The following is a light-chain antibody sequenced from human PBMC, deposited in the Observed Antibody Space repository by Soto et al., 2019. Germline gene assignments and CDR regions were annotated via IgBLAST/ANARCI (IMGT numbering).Light chain of an antibody. Sequence: EIVMTQSPAPLSVSPGERATLSCRASQSVSSNVAWYQQKPGQTPKLLIYVASTRATGIPARFSGSGSGTEFTLTISSLQSEDFAVYYCQQYNVWPLTFGGGTKVEFK. V-gene: IGKV3-15*01. CDR2: VAS. J-gene: IGKJ4*01. CDR1: QSVSSN. CDR3: QQYNVWPLT.